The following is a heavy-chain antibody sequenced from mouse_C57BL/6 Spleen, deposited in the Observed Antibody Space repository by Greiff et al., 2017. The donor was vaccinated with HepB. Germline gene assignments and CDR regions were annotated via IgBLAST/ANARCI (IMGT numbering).Heavy chain of an antibody. CDR3: ARDLYYYGSSYAMDY. V-gene: IGHV5-4*01. Sequence: EVKLMESGGGLVKPGGSLKLSCAASGFTFSSYAMSCVRQTPEKRLEWVATISDGGSYTYYPDNVKGRFTISRDNAKNNLYLQMSHLKSEDTAMYYCARDLYYYGSSYAMDYWGQGTSVTVSS. J-gene: IGHJ4*01. D-gene: IGHD1-1*01. CDR1: GFTFSSYA. CDR2: ISDGGSYT.